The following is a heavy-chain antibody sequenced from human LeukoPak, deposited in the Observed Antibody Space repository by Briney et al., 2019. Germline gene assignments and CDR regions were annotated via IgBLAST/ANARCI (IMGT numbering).Heavy chain of an antibody. CDR2: ISSSSDYI. CDR3: ARAISGYDPYFDY. V-gene: IGHV3-21*01. D-gene: IGHD5-12*01. Sequence: PGGFLRLSCTASGFTFSIYSINWVRQAPGEELEWVLSISSSSDYIYYADSLKGRFTISRDNAKNSLYLQMNSLRAEDTAVYYCARAISGYDPYFDYWGQGTLVTVSS. J-gene: IGHJ4*02. CDR1: GFTFSIYS.